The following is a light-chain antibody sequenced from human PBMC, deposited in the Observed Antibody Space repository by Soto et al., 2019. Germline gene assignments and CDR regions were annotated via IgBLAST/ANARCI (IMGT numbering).Light chain of an antibody. J-gene: IGLJ2*01. CDR1: SSDVGRYNY. V-gene: IGLV2-14*01. Sequence: QSALTQPASVSGSPGQSITISCTGTSSDVGRYNYVSWYKQHPGKAPKLMIYEVSNRPSGVSNRFSGSKSGNTASLTISGLQAEDEADYYCSSYTSSTSLVFGAGTKVTVL. CDR2: EVS. CDR3: SSYTSSTSLV.